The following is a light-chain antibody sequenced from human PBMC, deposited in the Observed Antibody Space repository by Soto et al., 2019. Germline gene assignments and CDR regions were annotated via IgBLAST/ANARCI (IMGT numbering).Light chain of an antibody. CDR3: QQYNNWPIT. CDR1: QSVNSY. J-gene: IGKJ5*01. V-gene: IGKV3-15*01. CDR2: GAS. Sequence: EKMFTNSPATLSLSPGERATLSCRASQSVNSYLAWYQQKPGQAPRLLIYGASTRATGIPARFSGSGSGTEFTLTISSLQSEDFEIYYCQQYNNWPITFGQLRRLEIK.